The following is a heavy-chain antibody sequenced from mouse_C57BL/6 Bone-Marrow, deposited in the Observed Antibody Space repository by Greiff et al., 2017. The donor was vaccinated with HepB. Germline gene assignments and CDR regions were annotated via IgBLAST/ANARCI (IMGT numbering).Heavy chain of an antibody. V-gene: IGHV1-82*01. CDR1: GYAFSSSW. Sequence: QVQLQQSGPELVKPGASVKISCKASGYAFSSSWMNWVKQRPGKGLEWIGRIYPGDGDTNYNGKFKGKATLTADKSSSTAYMQLSSLTSEDSAVYFCARRPYCSRRYFDVWGTGTTVTVSS. CDR3: ARRPYCSRRYFDV. CDR2: IYPGDGDT. D-gene: IGHD2-12*01. J-gene: IGHJ1*03.